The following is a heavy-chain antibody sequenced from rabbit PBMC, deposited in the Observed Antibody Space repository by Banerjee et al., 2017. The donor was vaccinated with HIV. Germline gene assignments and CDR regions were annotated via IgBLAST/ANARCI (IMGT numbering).Heavy chain of an antibody. D-gene: IGHD4-2*01. CDR3: ARGVAGPNYFNL. CDR2: ISTGDDNT. CDR1: RFSFSSSYY. Sequence: QEQLEESGGDLVKPEGSLTLTCTASRFSFSSSYYMCWVRQTPGKGLEWIACISTGDDNTWYASWAKGRFTITQTSSTTVTLQMTSLTVADTATYFCARGVAGPNYFNLWGPGTLVTVS. V-gene: IGHV1S45*01. J-gene: IGHJ4*01.